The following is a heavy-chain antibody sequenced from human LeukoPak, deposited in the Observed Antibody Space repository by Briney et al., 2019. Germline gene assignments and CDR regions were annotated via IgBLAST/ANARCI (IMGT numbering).Heavy chain of an antibody. CDR3: ATSMIVVVKLDY. J-gene: IGHJ4*02. D-gene: IGHD3-22*01. Sequence: GASVKVSCKASEYTFTSYYMHWVRQAPGQGLEWMGIINPSGGSTSYAQKFQGRVTMTRDTSTSTVYMELSSLRSEDTAVYYCATSMIVVVKLDYWGQGTLVTVSS. V-gene: IGHV1-46*01. CDR2: INPSGGST. CDR1: EYTFTSYY.